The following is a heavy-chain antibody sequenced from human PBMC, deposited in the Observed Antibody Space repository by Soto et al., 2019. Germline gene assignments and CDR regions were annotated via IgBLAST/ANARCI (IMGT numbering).Heavy chain of an antibody. D-gene: IGHD1-1*01. J-gene: IGHJ4*02. V-gene: IGHV3-11*06. CDR2: ISQTSTYT. CDR3: TTAERGKTGTRV. Sequence: QAQLVESGGGLVNPGGSLRLSCAASGFTFSDYYMSWVRQAPGKGLEWLSYISQTSTYTNYAASVRGRFTISRDNAKNSLYLQVNSLRAEDTAVYYCTTAERGKTGTRVWGQGTLVTVSS. CDR1: GFTFSDYY.